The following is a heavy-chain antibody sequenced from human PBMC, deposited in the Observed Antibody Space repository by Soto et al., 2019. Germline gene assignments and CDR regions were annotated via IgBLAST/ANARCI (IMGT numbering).Heavy chain of an antibody. Sequence: EVQLVESGGGLVQPGGSLRLSCAASEFTFIGSWMKWVRQAPGRGLAWVATIKHDGSEENYVDSAKGGFTISRDTAKNALYLQMNSLRAEETALYYCATTGGYWGQGTRVTVSS. V-gene: IGHV3-7*05. CDR3: ATTGGY. D-gene: IGHD2-8*02. J-gene: IGHJ4*02. CDR1: EFTFIGSW. CDR2: IKHDGSEE.